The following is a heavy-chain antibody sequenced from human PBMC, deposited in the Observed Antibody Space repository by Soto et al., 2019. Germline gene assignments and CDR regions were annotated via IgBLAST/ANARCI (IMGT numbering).Heavy chain of an antibody. CDR1: GGTFSSYA. J-gene: IGHJ6*02. CDR3: ASPPSSSRYYYGMDV. Sequence: QVQLVQSGAEVKKPGSSVKVSCKASGGTFSSYAISWVRQAPGQGLEWMGGIIPIFATANYAQKFQGRVTITADESXXTAYMELSSLRSEDTAVYYCASPPSSSRYYYGMDVWGQGTTVTVSS. CDR2: IIPIFATA. D-gene: IGHD6-13*01. V-gene: IGHV1-69*12.